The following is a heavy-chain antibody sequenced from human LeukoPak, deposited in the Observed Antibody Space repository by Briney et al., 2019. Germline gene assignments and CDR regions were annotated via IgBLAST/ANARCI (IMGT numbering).Heavy chain of an antibody. CDR3: AIGALKWELRGGYFDY. J-gene: IGHJ4*02. V-gene: IGHV1-46*01. D-gene: IGHD1-26*01. CDR1: GYTFTSYY. CDR2: INPSGGST. Sequence: ASVKVSCKASGYTFTSYYMHWVRQAPGQGLEWMGIINPSGGSTSYAQKFQGRVTMTRDTSTSSVYMELSSLRSEDTAVYYCAIGALKWELRGGYFDYWGQGTLVTVSS.